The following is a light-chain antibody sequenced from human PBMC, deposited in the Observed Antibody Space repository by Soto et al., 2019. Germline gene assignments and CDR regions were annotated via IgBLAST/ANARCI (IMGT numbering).Light chain of an antibody. CDR1: QSVSSN. CDR2: ATS. J-gene: IGKJ1*01. Sequence: EILLTQSPATLSVSPGERATLSCRASQSVSSNLAWYQQKPGQDPRLLIYATSTRATGIPVRFSGRGTGTEFPLTISILHSEDFAVYTCQQYNDWPWTFGQGTKVDIK. V-gene: IGKV3-15*01. CDR3: QQYNDWPWT.